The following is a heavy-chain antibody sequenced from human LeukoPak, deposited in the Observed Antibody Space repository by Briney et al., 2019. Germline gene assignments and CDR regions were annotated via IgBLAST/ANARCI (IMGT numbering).Heavy chain of an antibody. Sequence: NTGGSLRLSCAASGFTFSDYYMSWIRQAPGKGLEWVSYISSSSSYTNYADSVKGRFTISRDNAKNSLYLQMNSLRAEDTAVYYCASGLGFYYDSSGQGPLDIWGQGTMVSVSS. CDR2: ISSSSSYT. D-gene: IGHD3-22*01. CDR3: ASGLGFYYDSSGQGPLDI. V-gene: IGHV3-11*06. J-gene: IGHJ3*02. CDR1: GFTFSDYY.